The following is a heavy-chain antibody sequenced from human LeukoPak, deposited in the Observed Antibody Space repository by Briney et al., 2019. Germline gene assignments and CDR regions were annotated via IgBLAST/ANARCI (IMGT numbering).Heavy chain of an antibody. Sequence: SETLSLTCTVSGGSISSSSYYWGWIRQPPGKGLEWIGSIYYSGSTYYNPSLKSRVTISVDTSKNQFSLKLSSVTAADTAVYYCARLLGYSSGEYYFDYWGQGTLVTVSS. CDR1: GGSISSSSYY. D-gene: IGHD6-19*01. CDR3: ARLLGYSSGEYYFDY. V-gene: IGHV4-39*01. CDR2: IYYSGST. J-gene: IGHJ4*02.